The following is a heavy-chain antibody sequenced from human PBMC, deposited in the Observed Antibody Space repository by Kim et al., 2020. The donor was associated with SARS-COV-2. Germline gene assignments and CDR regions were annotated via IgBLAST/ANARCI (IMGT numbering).Heavy chain of an antibody. J-gene: IGHJ5*02. CDR2: VYYSGST. CDR3: ARGYSSSWKWRDP. D-gene: IGHD6-13*01. CDR1: GGSISSYY. V-gene: IGHV4-59*13. Sequence: SETLSLTCTVSGGSISSYYWSWIRQPPGKGLEWIGHVYYSGSTNYNPSLQSRITISLDTSKNQFSLSLSSMTAADTAVYYCARGYSSSWKWRDPWGQGTPGTVSS.